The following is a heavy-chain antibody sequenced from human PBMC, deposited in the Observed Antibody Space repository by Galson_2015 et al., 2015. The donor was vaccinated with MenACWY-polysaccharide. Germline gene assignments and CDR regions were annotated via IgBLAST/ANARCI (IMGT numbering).Heavy chain of an antibody. CDR1: GYSFTAYY. Sequence: SVKVSCKASGYSFTAYYMQWVRQAPGQGLEWMGWINTNRGGTNFAQKFQGRVTMTRDTSISRAYMELSRLRSDDTAVYYCARALLYCSGGSCGSDYWGQGTLVTVSS. CDR3: ARALLYCSGGSCGSDY. CDR2: INTNRGGT. D-gene: IGHD2-15*01. V-gene: IGHV1-2*02. J-gene: IGHJ4*02.